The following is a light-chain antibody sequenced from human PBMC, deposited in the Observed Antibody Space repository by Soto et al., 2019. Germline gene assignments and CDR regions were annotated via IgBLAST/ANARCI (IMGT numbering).Light chain of an antibody. CDR2: EAS. CDR1: QSISSW. Sequence: STLPASVGNRSAITSGASQSISSWLAWYQQKPGKAPKLLIYEASSLVSGVPSRFSGSGSGTEFTLTISSLQPDDFAPYYSQQYNSYYTTVGQGGKVDI. CDR3: QQYNSYYTT. J-gene: IGKJ1*01. V-gene: IGKV1-5*01.